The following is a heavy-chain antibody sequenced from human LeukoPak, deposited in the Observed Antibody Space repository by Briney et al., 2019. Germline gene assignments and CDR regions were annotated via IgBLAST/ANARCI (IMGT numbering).Heavy chain of an antibody. V-gene: IGHV3-38-3*01. CDR3: ARDLLWFGAPSGY. CDR1: GFTVSSNE. D-gene: IGHD3-10*01. Sequence: AGGSLRLSCAASGFTVSSNEMSWVRQAPGKGLEWVSSISGGSTYYADSRKGRFTISRDNSKNTLHLQMNSLRSDDTAVYYCARDLLWFGAPSGYWGQGTLVTVSS. CDR2: ISGGST. J-gene: IGHJ4*02.